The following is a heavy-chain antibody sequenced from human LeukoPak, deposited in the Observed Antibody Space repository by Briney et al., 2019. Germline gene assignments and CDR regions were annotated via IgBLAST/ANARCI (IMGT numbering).Heavy chain of an antibody. CDR1: GFTFTTYG. CDR3: ASDIVVVPAATTDY. Sequence: GGSLRLSCAASGFTFTTYGMSWGRQAPGKGLEGVANIKHDETEKYYVDSVKGRFTISRDNANNSLYLQMNSLRAEDTAVYYCASDIVVVPAATTDYWGQGTLVTVSS. V-gene: IGHV3-7*01. D-gene: IGHD2-2*01. CDR2: IKHDETEK. J-gene: IGHJ4*02.